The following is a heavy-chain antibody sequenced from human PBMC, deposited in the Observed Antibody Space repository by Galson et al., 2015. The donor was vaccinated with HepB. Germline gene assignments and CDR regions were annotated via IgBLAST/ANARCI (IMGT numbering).Heavy chain of an antibody. CDR1: GFTFSSYW. D-gene: IGHD5-12*01. V-gene: IGHV3-7*01. J-gene: IGHJ4*02. CDR3: ARVWERGYDFDY. CDR2: IKQDGIEQ. Sequence: SLRLSCAASGFTFSSYWMSWVRQAPGKGLEWVANIKQDGIEQYYVDSVKGRFTISRDNAKNSLYLQMNSLRAEDTAVYYCARVWERGYDFDYWGQGTLVTVSS.